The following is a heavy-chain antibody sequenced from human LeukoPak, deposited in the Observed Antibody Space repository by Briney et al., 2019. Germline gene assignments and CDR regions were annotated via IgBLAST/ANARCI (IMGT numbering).Heavy chain of an antibody. CDR1: GGSISSYY. CDR2: IYYSGST. J-gene: IGHJ6*03. V-gene: IGHV4-59*01. CDR3: ARLSSSWPNYYYYYMDV. Sequence: PSETLSLTCTVSGGSISSYYWSWIRQPPGKGLEWIGYIYYSGSTNYNPSLKSRDTISVDTSKNQFSLKLSSVTAADTAVYYCARLSSSWPNYYYYYMDVWGKGTTVTVSS. D-gene: IGHD6-13*01.